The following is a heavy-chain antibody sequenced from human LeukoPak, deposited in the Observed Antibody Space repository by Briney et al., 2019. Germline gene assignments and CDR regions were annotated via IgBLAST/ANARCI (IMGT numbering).Heavy chain of an antibody. J-gene: IGHJ6*03. Sequence: PGGSLRLSCAASGFTFSDYYMSWIRQAPGKGLEWVSYISSSGSTIYYADSVKGRFTISRDNAENSLYLQMNSLRAEDTAVYYCARVAVPLYYYYMDVWGKGTTVTVSS. CDR1: GFTFSDYY. CDR3: ARVAVPLYYYYMDV. CDR2: ISSSGSTI. V-gene: IGHV3-11*04.